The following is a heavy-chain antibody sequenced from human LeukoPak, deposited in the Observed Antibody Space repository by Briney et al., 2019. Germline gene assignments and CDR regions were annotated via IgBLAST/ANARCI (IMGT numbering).Heavy chain of an antibody. CDR2: ISRSGTYT. D-gene: IGHD1-26*01. CDR3: ARESHGSYGLQDY. J-gene: IGHJ4*02. V-gene: IGHV3-11*06. CDR1: GFTFSDYY. Sequence: PGGSLRLSCAASGFTFSDYYMSWIRQAPGKGLQWVSYISRSGTYTNYEDSVKGRFTISRDNAKNSLYLQMNSLRVEDTAVYYCARESHGSYGLQDYWGQGTLVTVSS.